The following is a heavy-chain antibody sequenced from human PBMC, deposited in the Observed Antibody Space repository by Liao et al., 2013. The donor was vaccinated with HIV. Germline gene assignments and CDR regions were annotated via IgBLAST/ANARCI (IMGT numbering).Heavy chain of an antibody. D-gene: IGHD6-6*01. CDR1: GGSFSGYY. CDR2: INHSGST. Sequence: QVQLQQWGAGLLKPSETLSLTCTVYGGSFSGYYWSWIRQPPGKGLEWIGEINHSGSTNYNPSLKSRVTISVDTSKNQFSLKLSSVTAADTAVYYCARGRIAARHHYWGQGTLVTVSS. J-gene: IGHJ4*02. V-gene: IGHV4-34*01. CDR3: ARGRIAARHHY.